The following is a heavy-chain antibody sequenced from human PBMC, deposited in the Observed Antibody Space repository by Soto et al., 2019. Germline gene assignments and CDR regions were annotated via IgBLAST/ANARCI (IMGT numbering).Heavy chain of an antibody. V-gene: IGHV3-30-3*01. CDR2: ISYDGSNK. D-gene: IGHD6-13*01. Sequence: PGGSLRLSCAASGFTFSSYAMHWVRQAPGKGLEWVAVISYDGSNKYYADSVKGRFTISRDNSKNTLYLQMNSLRAEDTAVYYCGRDHEDQQLAGPYYYYYYGMDVWGQGTTVTVSS. CDR1: GFTFSSYA. CDR3: GRDHEDQQLAGPYYYYYYGMDV. J-gene: IGHJ6*02.